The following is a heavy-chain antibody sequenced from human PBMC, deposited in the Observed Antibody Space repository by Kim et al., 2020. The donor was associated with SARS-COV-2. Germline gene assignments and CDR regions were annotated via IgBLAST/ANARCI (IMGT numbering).Heavy chain of an antibody. CDR2: IYYSGST. D-gene: IGHD2-2*01. V-gene: IGHV4-31*03. CDR3: ARVIIVVVPAATLQPYYFDY. Sequence: SETLSLTCTVSGGSISSGGYYWSWIRQHPGKGLEWIGYIYYSGSTYYNPSLKSRVTISVDTSKNQFSLKLSSVTAADTAVYYCARVIIVVVPAATLQPYYFDYWGQGTLVTVSS. J-gene: IGHJ4*02. CDR1: GGSISSGGYY.